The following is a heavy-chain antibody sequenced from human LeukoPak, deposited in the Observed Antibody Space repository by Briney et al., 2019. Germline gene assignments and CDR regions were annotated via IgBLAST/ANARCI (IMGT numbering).Heavy chain of an antibody. CDR3: ARARASGIVDY. D-gene: IGHD6-13*01. Sequence: ASVKVSCKASGYTFTSYVINWVRQAPGQGLEWMGWISPYNGNTNYAQKLQGTVTMTTDTSTSTAYMELRSLRSDDTAVYYCARARASGIVDYWGQGTLVTVSS. CDR2: ISPYNGNT. CDR1: GYTFTSYV. J-gene: IGHJ4*02. V-gene: IGHV1-18*01.